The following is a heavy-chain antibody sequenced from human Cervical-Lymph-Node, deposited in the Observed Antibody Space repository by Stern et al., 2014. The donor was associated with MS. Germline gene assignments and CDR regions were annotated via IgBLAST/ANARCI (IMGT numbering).Heavy chain of an antibody. V-gene: IGHV3-53*01. CDR3: ARAIFGVVTPTMAPDAFEN. CDR2: IYSAGST. Sequence: EVQLVQSGGGLIQPGGSLRHSCEASGFAVSTTYMSWVRQAPGQGLQCVSLIYSAGSTYYYESVKGRFTISRDRSKNTMYLQMNSLRAEDTAVYYCARAIFGVVTPTMAPDAFENWGQGTRVTVS. J-gene: IGHJ3*02. CDR1: GFAVSTTY. D-gene: IGHD3-3*01.